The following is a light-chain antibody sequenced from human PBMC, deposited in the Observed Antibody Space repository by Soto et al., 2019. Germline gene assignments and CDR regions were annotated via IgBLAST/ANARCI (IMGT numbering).Light chain of an antibody. CDR1: QTPRKF. V-gene: IGKV1-39*01. CDR2: ATS. Sequence: DIQMTQSPASLSASVGDRVTITCRASQTPRKFLNWYQQKPGKAPKLLIYATSTLQSGVPSRFSGRDSGADFTLTINNLQPEDFATYYCQQHPYTFGPGTKVDIK. J-gene: IGKJ3*01. CDR3: QQHPYT.